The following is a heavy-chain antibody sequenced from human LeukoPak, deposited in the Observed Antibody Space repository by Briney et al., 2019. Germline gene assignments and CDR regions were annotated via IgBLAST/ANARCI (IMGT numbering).Heavy chain of an antibody. Sequence: PSQTLSLTCAISGDSVSSNTAGWSWIRQSPSRGLEWLGRTYYRSKWYNDYAVSVKSRIIINPDTSKNQFSLQLNSVTPEDTVVYFCARGGGAITTWGQGTLVTVSS. J-gene: IGHJ5*02. CDR1: GDSVSSNTAG. CDR3: ARGGGAITT. D-gene: IGHD3-16*01. CDR2: TYYRSKWYN. V-gene: IGHV6-1*01.